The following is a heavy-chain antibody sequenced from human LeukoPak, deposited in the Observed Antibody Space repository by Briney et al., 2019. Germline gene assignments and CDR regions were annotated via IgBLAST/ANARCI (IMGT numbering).Heavy chain of an antibody. CDR3: VRTGSQYMYHGMDV. J-gene: IGHJ6*04. CDR1: GFTFNTYD. Sequence: GGSLRLFCAASGFTFNTYDMRWVRQTAGEGLEWFSSIGTAGDAYYLGSVRGRFTISRENAKNSLYLQMIGLRPDDTALYFCVRTGSQYMYHGMDVWGKGTTVTVSS. V-gene: IGHV3-13*01. CDR2: IGTAGDA. D-gene: IGHD6-6*01.